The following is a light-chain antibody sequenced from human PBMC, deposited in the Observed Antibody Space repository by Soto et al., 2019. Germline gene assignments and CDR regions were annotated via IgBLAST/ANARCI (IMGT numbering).Light chain of an antibody. CDR2: GAS. J-gene: IGKJ1*01. Sequence: EIVLTQSPGTLSLSPGERATLSCRASQSVSSSYLAWYQQKPGQAPRLLIYGASSRAPGIPDRFSGSGSGTDFTLTISRLEPEHFATYYYQQYNSYPWTFGQGTKVEIK. V-gene: IGKV3-20*01. CDR3: QQYNSYPWT. CDR1: QSVSSSY.